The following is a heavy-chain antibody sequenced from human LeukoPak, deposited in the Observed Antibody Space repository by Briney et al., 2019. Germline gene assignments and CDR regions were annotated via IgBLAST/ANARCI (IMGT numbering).Heavy chain of an antibody. J-gene: IGHJ4*02. D-gene: IGHD3-22*01. CDR3: ARRKIDYDSSSYFQTSFDY. Sequence: PGGSLRLSCAASGFTFSTYVIYWVRQAPGKGLEWVAVISYDGSNKYYADSVKGRFTISRDNSKNTLYLQMNSLRAEDTAVYYCARRKIDYDSSSYFQTSFDYWGQGTLVTVSS. CDR2: ISYDGSNK. V-gene: IGHV3-30*04. CDR1: GFTFSTYV.